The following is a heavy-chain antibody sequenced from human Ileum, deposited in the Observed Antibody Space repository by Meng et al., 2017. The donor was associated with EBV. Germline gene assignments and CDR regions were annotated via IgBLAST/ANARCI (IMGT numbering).Heavy chain of an antibody. Sequence: QVQLQESGTGLVKPSGTLSFTGGVSGDSIISTDTWWSWVRQPPGKGLEWIGEIFHAGNTNYNPSLKSQVTMSVDTSKNQFSLNLSSVTAADSAVYYCARGSHYTWDVWGQGTLVTVSS. J-gene: IGHJ4*02. CDR2: IFHAGNT. V-gene: IGHV4-4*02. CDR3: ARGSHYTWDV. D-gene: IGHD3-16*01. CDR1: GDSIISTDTW.